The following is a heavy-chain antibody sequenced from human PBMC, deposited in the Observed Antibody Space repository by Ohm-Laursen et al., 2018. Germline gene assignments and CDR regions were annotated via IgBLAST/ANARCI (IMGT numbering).Heavy chain of an antibody. CDR1: GGTFSSYA. CDR3: ARVPVGTAITYYFDY. J-gene: IGHJ4*02. D-gene: IGHD5-18*01. Sequence: GASVKVSCNASGGTFSSYAISWVRQAPGQGLEWMGGIIPIFGTANYAQKFQGRVTITADESTSTAYMELSSLRSEDTAVYYCARVPVGTAITYYFDYWGQGTLVTVSS. V-gene: IGHV1-69*13. CDR2: IIPIFGTA.